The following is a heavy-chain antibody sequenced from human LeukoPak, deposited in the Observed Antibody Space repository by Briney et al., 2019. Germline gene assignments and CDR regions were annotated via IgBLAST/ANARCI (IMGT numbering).Heavy chain of an antibody. V-gene: IGHV1-8*01. CDR2: MNPTSGDT. CDR1: GYTFSDYD. D-gene: IGHD2-21*01. CDR3: ARVVMKAFYYYYMDV. J-gene: IGHJ6*03. Sequence: ASVKVSCKASGYTFSDYDVNWVRQAPGQGLKWMGWMNPTSGDTGYAQKFQGRVTMTRSMSKNTAYMELSRLRSEDTAVYFCARVVMKAFYYYYMDVWGKGTT.